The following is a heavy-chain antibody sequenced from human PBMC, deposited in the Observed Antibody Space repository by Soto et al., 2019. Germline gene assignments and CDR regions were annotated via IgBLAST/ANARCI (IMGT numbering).Heavy chain of an antibody. CDR2: ISAYNGNT. J-gene: IGHJ5*02. V-gene: IGHV1-18*01. CDR3: ARGPYYYDSSGYYNSYNWFDP. D-gene: IGHD3-22*01. Sequence: GASVKVSCKASGYTFTSYGISGVRQAPGQGLEWMGWISAYNGNTNYAQKLQGRVTMTTDASTSTAYMELRSLRSDDTAVYYCARGPYYYDSSGYYNSYNWFDPWGQGTLVTV. CDR1: GYTFTSYG.